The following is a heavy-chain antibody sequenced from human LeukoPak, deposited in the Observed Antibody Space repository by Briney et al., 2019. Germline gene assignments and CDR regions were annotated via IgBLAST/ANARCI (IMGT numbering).Heavy chain of an antibody. CDR2: ITSSSSVK. CDR3: ARDHVDGGGGYSRHGDY. D-gene: IGHD2-21*01. Sequence: PGGSLRLSCIASGFSFSNYNMNWVRQAPGKGLEWISYITSSSSVKQYADYVKGRFTVSRDNAKNSLYLQINSLRAEDTAIYYCARDHVDGGGGYSRHGDYWGQGTLVIVSS. J-gene: IGHJ4*02. CDR1: GFSFSNYN. V-gene: IGHV3-48*01.